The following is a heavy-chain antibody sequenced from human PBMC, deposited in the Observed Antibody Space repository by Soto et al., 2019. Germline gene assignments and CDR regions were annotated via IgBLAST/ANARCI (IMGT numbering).Heavy chain of an antibody. Sequence: ASVKVSCKASGYTFTNYYMHWVRQAPGQGLEWMGIINPSDGNTSYAQKFQGRVTMTRDTTTSTVYMELSSLRSEDTAVYYCAKDRHPDCIWTFDFWGQGTLVTVSS. D-gene: IGHD3-9*01. CDR1: GYTFTNYY. CDR2: INPSDGNT. V-gene: IGHV1-46*01. J-gene: IGHJ4*02. CDR3: AKDRHPDCIWTFDF.